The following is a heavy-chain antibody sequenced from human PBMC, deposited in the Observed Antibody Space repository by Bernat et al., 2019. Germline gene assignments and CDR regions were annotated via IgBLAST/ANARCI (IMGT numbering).Heavy chain of an antibody. CDR2: ISWDSGST. J-gene: IGHJ3*02. CDR3: AKIRDGSGYYPAAFDI. D-gene: IGHD3-22*01. V-gene: IGHV3-9*01. CDR1: GFTFDDYA. Sequence: EVQLVVSGGGLVQPGRSLRLSCAASGFTFDDYAMHWVRQAPGKGLEWVSGISWDSGSTGYTASVKSRFTISRDNAKNSLSLQMNSLRAEDTALYYCAKIRDGSGYYPAAFDIWGQGTMVTVSS.